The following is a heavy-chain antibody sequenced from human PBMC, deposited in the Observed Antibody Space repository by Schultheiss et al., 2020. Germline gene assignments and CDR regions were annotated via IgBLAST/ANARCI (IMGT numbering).Heavy chain of an antibody. CDR2: IYPGDSDT. V-gene: IGHV5-51*01. CDR3: ARGGVMFRGVIGGTDV. D-gene: IGHD3-10*01. J-gene: IGHJ6*04. CDR1: GYSFTSYW. Sequence: VESLKISCKGSGYSFTSYWIGWVRQMPGKGLEWMGIIYPGDSDTRYSPSFQGQVTISADKSISTAYLQWGSLKASDTAIYYCARGGVMFRGVIGGTDVWGKGTTVTVAS.